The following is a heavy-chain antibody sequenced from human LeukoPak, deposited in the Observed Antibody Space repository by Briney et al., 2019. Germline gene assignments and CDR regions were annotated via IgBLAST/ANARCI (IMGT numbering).Heavy chain of an antibody. CDR1: GYTFTGYY. J-gene: IGHJ4*02. CDR2: INPNSGDT. CDR3: ARDYDFWSGSLIDY. Sequence: GASVKVSCKASGYTFTGYYVHWVRQALGQGLEWMGWINPNSGDTHYAHKFQGRVTMIRDTSISTAYMELSSLTFDDTAVYYCARDYDFWSGSLIDYWGQGTLVTVAS. V-gene: IGHV1-2*02. D-gene: IGHD3-3*01.